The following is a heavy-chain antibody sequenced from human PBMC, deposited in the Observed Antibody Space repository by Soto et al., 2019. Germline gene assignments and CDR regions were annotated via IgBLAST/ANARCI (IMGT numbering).Heavy chain of an antibody. CDR3: AKDEYYYSRSGYYIFDS. Sequence: GVSLRLSFAASAFTFRSYAMNWVRQAPGKGLEWVSGISGSGSDTYYADSVKGRFTISRDNSKKTLYLQMNSLRPEDTALYYCAKDEYYYSRSGYYIFDSWGQGTLVTVSS. CDR2: ISGSGSDT. CDR1: AFTFRSYA. V-gene: IGHV3-23*01. D-gene: IGHD3-22*01. J-gene: IGHJ4*02.